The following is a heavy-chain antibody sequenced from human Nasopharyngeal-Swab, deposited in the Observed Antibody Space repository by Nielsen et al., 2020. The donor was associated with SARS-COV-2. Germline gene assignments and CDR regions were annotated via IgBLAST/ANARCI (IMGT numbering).Heavy chain of an antibody. D-gene: IGHD5-12*01. CDR1: GFTFSDYY. V-gene: IGHV3-11*04. J-gene: IGHJ6*02. CDR2: ISSSGGTI. CDR3: ARESGLGPDYYYYYGMDV. Sequence: GESLKISCAASGFTFSDYYMSWIRQAPGKGLEWVSYISSSGGTIYYADSVKGRFTIPRDNAKNSLYLQMNSLRAEDTAVYYCARESGLGPDYYYYYGMDVWGQGTTVTVSS.